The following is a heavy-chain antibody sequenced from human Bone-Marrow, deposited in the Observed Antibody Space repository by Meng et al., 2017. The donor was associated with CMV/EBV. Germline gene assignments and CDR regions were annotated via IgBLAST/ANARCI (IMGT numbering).Heavy chain of an antibody. CDR2: VQYDGSNK. V-gene: IGHV3-30*02. CDR3: ARGGRDAFDI. CDR1: GFTFSNYD. Sequence: GESLKISCAAFGFTFSNYDIHWVRQAPGKGLEWVAFVQYDGSNKYYADSVKGRFTISRDNSKNTLYLQMNSLRAEDTAVYYCARGGRDAFDIWGQGTTVTVSS. J-gene: IGHJ3*02.